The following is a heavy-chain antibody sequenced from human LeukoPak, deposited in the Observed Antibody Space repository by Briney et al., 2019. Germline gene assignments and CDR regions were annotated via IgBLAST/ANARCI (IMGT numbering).Heavy chain of an antibody. Sequence: GASLRLSCAASGFTFSSYAMHWVRQAPRKGLEWVAVISYDGSNKYYADSGKGRFTISRDNSKNTLYLQMNSLRAWDTAVYYCARDDYGASGFDCWGQGTLVSVSS. D-gene: IGHD4-17*01. CDR3: ARDDYGASGFDC. J-gene: IGHJ4*02. V-gene: IGHV3-30*04. CDR2: ISYDGSNK. CDR1: GFTFSSYA.